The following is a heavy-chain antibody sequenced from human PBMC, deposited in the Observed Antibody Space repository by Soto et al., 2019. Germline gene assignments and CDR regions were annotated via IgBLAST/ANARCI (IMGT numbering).Heavy chain of an antibody. CDR3: ADDSTFGPPRDRFDS. CDR2: ISGSGGST. D-gene: IGHD3-10*01. Sequence: GGALRLSCAASGGTFSSCALSWVRQAPGKGLEWVSAISGSGGSTYYADSVKGRFTISPDNSKITLNLQMNSLRLEHTAVYYCADDSTFGPPRDRFDSRAQGTLVPVAS. CDR1: GGTFSSCA. J-gene: IGHJ4*02. V-gene: IGHV3-23*01.